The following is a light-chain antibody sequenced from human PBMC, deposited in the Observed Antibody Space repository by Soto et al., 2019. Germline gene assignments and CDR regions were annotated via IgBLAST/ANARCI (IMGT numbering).Light chain of an antibody. CDR2: DAS. V-gene: IGKV1-5*01. CDR1: QSISSW. CDR3: QQYNSYSG. Sequence: DIQMTQSPSTLSASVGDRVTITCRASQSISSWLAWYQQKPGKAPNPLIYDASSLESGVPSRFSGSGSGTEFTLTISSLQPDDFATYYCQQYNSYSGFGQGTKVEIK. J-gene: IGKJ1*01.